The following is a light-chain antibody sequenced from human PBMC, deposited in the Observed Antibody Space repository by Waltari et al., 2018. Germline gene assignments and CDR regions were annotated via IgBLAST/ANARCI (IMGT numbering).Light chain of an antibody. J-gene: IGLJ3*02. Sequence: QSALTQPASVSGSPGQSITISCAGTSSDIGGYDYVSWYQQHPGIAPKLIIYDVTNRPSGISNRFSGSKSGYTASLTISGFHADDEADYYCTSYTRKHTWVFGGGTKLTV. V-gene: IGLV2-14*03. CDR3: TSYTRKHTWV. CDR1: SSDIGGYDY. CDR2: DVT.